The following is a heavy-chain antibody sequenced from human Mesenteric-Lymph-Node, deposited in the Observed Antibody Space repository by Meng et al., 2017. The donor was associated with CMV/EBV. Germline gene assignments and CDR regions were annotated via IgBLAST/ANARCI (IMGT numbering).Heavy chain of an antibody. J-gene: IGHJ4*02. Sequence: TVSGGSISSGGYYWSWMRQHPGRGLEWIAYIHYTGTAYYNPSLKSRVAISVDTSKNQFSLYLRSVTAADTAVYYCARAGNDRNYFDYWGQGTLVTVSS. CDR2: IHYTGTA. D-gene: IGHD4-23*01. V-gene: IGHV4-31*02. CDR1: GGSISSGGYY. CDR3: ARAGNDRNYFDY.